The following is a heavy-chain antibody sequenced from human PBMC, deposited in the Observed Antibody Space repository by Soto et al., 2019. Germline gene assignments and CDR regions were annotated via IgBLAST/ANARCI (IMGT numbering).Heavy chain of an antibody. CDR2: INHSGST. J-gene: IGHJ4*02. Sequence: PSETLSLTCAVYGGSFSGYYWSWIRQPPGKGLEWIGEINHSGSTNYNPSLKSRVTISRDNAKNSLYLQMNSLRAEDTAVYYCARDLPNMPGEALWGQGTLVTVSS. V-gene: IGHV4-34*01. CDR1: GGSFSGYY. CDR3: ARDLPNMPGEAL. D-gene: IGHD3-16*01.